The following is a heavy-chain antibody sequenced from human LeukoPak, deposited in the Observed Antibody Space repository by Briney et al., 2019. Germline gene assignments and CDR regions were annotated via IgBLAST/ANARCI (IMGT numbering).Heavy chain of an antibody. J-gene: IGHJ3*02. CDR1: GFTFSSYA. D-gene: IGHD3-16*01. CDR3: ARPRAGGITSVWGAFDI. CDR2: ISSNGGST. V-gene: IGHV3-64*01. Sequence: GGSLRLSCAASGFTFSSYAMHWVRQAPGKGLEYVSAISSNGGSTYYANSVKGRFTISRDNSKNTPYLQMGSLRAEDMAVYYCARPRAGGITSVWGAFDIWGQGTMVTVSS.